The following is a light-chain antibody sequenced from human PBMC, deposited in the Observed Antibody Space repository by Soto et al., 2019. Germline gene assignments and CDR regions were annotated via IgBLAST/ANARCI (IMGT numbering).Light chain of an antibody. CDR1: QGVSSDS. CDR3: QQYGSSPPT. J-gene: IGKJ2*01. CDR2: GAS. Sequence: EIVLTQSPGTLSFSPGERATLSCRASQGVSSDSLAWYQQKPGQAPRLLIYGASSRATGIPDRFSGSGSGTDFTLTVSRLEPEDFAVFYWQQYGSSPPTFGQGTKVEIK. V-gene: IGKV3-20*01.